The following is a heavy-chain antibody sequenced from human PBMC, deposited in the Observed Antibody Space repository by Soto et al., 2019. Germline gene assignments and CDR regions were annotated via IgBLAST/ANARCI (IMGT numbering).Heavy chain of an antibody. CDR3: ARQQWLVLNAFDI. Sequence: QVQLQESGPGLVKPSETLSLTCTVSGGSISSYYWSWIRQPPGKGLEWIGYIYYSGSTNYNPSLKRRVTISVDTSKNQFSLKLSSVPAADTAVYYCARQQWLVLNAFDIWGQGTMVTVSS. CDR1: GGSISSYY. V-gene: IGHV4-59*01. J-gene: IGHJ3*02. CDR2: IYYSGST. D-gene: IGHD6-19*01.